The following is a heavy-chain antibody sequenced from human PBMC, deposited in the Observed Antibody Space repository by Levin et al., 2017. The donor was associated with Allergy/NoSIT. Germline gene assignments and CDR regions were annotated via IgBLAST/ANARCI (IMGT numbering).Heavy chain of an antibody. CDR2: IYYSGST. V-gene: IGHV4-39*01. CDR1: GGSISSSSYY. J-gene: IGHJ6*02. Sequence: SQTLSLTCTVSGGSISSSSYYWGWIRQPPGKGLEWIGSIYYSGSTYYNPSLKSRVTISVDTSKNQFSLKLSSVTAADTAVHYCARLMKYCSSTSCCTYYEYGMDGWGQGTTVTVSS. CDR3: ARLMKYCSSTSCCTYYEYGMDG. D-gene: IGHD2-2*02.